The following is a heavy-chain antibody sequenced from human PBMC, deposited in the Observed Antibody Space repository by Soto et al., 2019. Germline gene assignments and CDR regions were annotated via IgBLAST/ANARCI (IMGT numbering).Heavy chain of an antibody. V-gene: IGHV3-23*01. CDR3: AKRSSHIIASGILMT. Sequence: GGSLRLSCAASGFTFSSYAMSWVRQAPGKGLEWVSAISGSGGSTHYADSVKGRFTISRDNSKNTLYLQMNSLRAEDTAVYYCAKRSSHIIASGILMTWGQGTLVTVSS. CDR1: GFTFSSYA. J-gene: IGHJ5*02. D-gene: IGHD6-13*01. CDR2: ISGSGGST.